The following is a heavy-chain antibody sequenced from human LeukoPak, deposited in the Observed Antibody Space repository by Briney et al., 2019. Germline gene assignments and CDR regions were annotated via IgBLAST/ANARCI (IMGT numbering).Heavy chain of an antibody. CDR3: ARDGGYFDRLAYFFDY. V-gene: IGHV3-30*02. J-gene: IGHJ4*02. D-gene: IGHD3-9*01. CDR2: IRYDGSNK. Sequence: GGSLRLSCAASGFIFSSYGMHWIRQAPGKGLEWVAFIRYDGSNKYYADSVKGRFTISRDNSKNTLYLQMNSLRVEDTAVYYCARDGGYFDRLAYFFDYWGQGALVPVSS. CDR1: GFIFSSYG.